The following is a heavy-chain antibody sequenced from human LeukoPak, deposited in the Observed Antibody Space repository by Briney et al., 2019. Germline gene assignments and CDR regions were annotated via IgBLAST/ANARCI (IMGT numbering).Heavy chain of an antibody. J-gene: IGHJ4*02. D-gene: IGHD6-13*01. CDR1: GYTFTSYA. V-gene: IGHV7-4-1*02. CDR2: INSNTGNP. Sequence: GASVKVSCKASGYTFTSYAMNWVRQAPGQGLEWMGWINSNTGNPTYAQGFTGRFVFSLDTSVSTAYLQISSLKAEDTAVYYCAREGSEYSSSWYLYYFDYWGQGTLVTVSS. CDR3: AREGSEYSSSWYLYYFDY.